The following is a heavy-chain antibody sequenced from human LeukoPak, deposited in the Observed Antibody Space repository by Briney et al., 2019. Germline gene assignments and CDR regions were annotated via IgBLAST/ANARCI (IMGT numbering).Heavy chain of an antibody. CDR3: ARRRGSGWSPFDS. J-gene: IGHJ4*02. Sequence: SETLSLTCTVSGDSVSSSYYFWGWIRQPPGKGLEWIGEVHHSGSTYHNPSLKGRVTISVDTSKNRVSLKLTSVTAADTAVYYCARRRGSGWSPFDSRGQGTLVTVSS. CDR1: GDSVSSSYYF. CDR2: VHHSGST. V-gene: IGHV4-39*01. D-gene: IGHD6-19*01.